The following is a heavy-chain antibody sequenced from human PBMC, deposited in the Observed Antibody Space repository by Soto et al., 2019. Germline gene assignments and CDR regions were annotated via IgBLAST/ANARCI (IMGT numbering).Heavy chain of an antibody. J-gene: IGHJ5*02. CDR2: INPNSGGT. CDR3: AREGLPAAMRGNWFDP. Sequence: QVQLVQSGAGVKKPGASVKVSCKASGYTFTGYYMHWVRQAPGQGLEWMGWINPNSGGTNYAQKFQGWVTMTRDTSISTAYMELSRLRSDDTAVYYCAREGLPAAMRGNWFDPWGQGTLVTVSS. D-gene: IGHD2-2*01. V-gene: IGHV1-2*04. CDR1: GYTFTGYY.